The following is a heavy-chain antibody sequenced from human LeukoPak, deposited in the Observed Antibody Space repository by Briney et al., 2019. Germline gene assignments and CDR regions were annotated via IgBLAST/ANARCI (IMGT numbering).Heavy chain of an antibody. V-gene: IGHV4-39*07. D-gene: IGHD2-15*01. CDR1: GGSISSSSYY. CDR3: ARDRRRLGYCSGGSCDRDFPYY. Sequence: SETLSLTCTVPGGSISSSSYYWGWIRQPTGKGLEWIGSIYYSGSTYYNPSLKSRVTILVDTSKNQFSLKLSSVTAADTAVYYCARDRRRLGYCSGGSCDRDFPYYWGQGTLVTVSS. CDR2: IYYSGST. J-gene: IGHJ4*02.